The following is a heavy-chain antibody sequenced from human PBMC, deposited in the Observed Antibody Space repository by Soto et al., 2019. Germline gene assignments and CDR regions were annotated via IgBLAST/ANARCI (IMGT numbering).Heavy chain of an antibody. Sequence: QMQLQQSGPGLVKPSGTLSLTCTVSGASVTLSNWWTWSRQSPGRGLEWIGQAYHSGSTNYNPSLETRATITVDTSKNRFSLNLTSVTAADTAVYYCAPATDDYGDAYDLWGQGTSVTVSS. D-gene: IGHD4-17*01. V-gene: IGHV4-4*02. CDR1: GASVTLSNW. CDR3: APATDDYGDAYDL. J-gene: IGHJ3*01. CDR2: AYHSGST.